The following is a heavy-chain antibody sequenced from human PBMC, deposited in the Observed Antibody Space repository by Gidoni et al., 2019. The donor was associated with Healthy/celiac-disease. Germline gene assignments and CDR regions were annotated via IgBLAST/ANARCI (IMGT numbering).Heavy chain of an antibody. CDR2: VEHSGST. Sequence: QVQLQESGPGLVKPSGTLSLTCAVSGSPIRSRNWWSWVRQPPGKGLEWIGEVEHSGSTNYNPSRKSRVTISVDKSKNQFSLKLSSVTAADTAVYYCARFPLDKGFDYWGQGTLVTVSS. D-gene: IGHD1-1*01. CDR3: ARFPLDKGFDY. J-gene: IGHJ4*02. CDR1: GSPIRSRNW. V-gene: IGHV4-4*02.